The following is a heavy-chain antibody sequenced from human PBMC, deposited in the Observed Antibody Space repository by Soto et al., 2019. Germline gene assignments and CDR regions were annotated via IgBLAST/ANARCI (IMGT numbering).Heavy chain of an antibody. D-gene: IGHD2-15*01. CDR1: GFTFRVYG. CDR2: IWYDGTNQ. J-gene: IGHJ6*02. V-gene: IGHV3-33*01. Sequence: PGGSLRLSCAASGFTFRVYGMHWVRQAPGKGLEWVAVIWYDGTNQYYADSVKGLFAISRDNSKNTLYLQMDSLRVEDTAVYYCARDPSIVVVSTGVYGMDVWGQGTTVTGSS. CDR3: ARDPSIVVVSTGVYGMDV.